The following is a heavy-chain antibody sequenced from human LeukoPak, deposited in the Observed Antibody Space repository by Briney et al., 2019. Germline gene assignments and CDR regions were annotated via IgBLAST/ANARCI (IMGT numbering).Heavy chain of an antibody. D-gene: IGHD3-16*01. CDR3: ARDMRSQSNYFDY. V-gene: IGHV4-34*01. Sequence: SETLSLTCAVYGGSFSGYYWSWIRQPPGKGLEWIGEINHSGSTNYNPSLKSRVTISVDKSKNQFSLKLSSVTAADTAVYYCARDMRSQSNYFDYWGQGTLVTVSS. J-gene: IGHJ4*02. CDR1: GGSFSGYY. CDR2: INHSGST.